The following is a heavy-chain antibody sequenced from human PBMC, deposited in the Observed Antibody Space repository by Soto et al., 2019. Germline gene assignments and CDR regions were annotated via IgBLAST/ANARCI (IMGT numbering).Heavy chain of an antibody. Sequence: GESLKISFKGSGYSFTTYWIGWVRQMPGKGLEWMGIIYPGDSDTRYSPSFQGQVTISADKSISTAYLQWSSLKASDSAMFYCARKDIAGNSVDFWGQGTLVTVSS. CDR1: GYSFTTYW. CDR2: IYPGDSDT. D-gene: IGHD6-13*01. CDR3: ARKDIAGNSVDF. V-gene: IGHV5-51*01. J-gene: IGHJ4*02.